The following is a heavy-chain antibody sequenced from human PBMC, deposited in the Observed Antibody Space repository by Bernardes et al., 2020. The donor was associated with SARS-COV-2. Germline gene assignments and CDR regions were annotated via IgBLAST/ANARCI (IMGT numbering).Heavy chain of an antibody. V-gene: IGHV1-18*01. CDR2: ISAYNGNT. CDR3: ARDRLRFLEWSGLAGDY. J-gene: IGHJ4*02. Sequence: ASVKVSCKASGYTFTSYGISWVRQAPGQGLEWMGWISAYNGNTNYAQKLQGRVTMTTDTSTSTAYMELRSLRSDDTAVYYCARDRLRFLEWSGLAGDYWGQGTLVTVSS. CDR1: GYTFTSYG. D-gene: IGHD3-3*01.